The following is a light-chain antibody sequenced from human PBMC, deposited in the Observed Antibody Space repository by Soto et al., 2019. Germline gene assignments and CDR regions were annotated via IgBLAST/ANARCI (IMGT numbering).Light chain of an antibody. Sequence: DIQMTQSPSYVSASVGDRVSITCRASQDIRSWLAWYQQRPGKAPKLLIYKASTLKSGVPSRFSGSGSGTEFTLTISSLEPEDFAVYYCQQYGSSPWTFGQGTKVDIK. CDR2: KAS. CDR1: QDIRSW. V-gene: IGKV1-5*03. J-gene: IGKJ1*01. CDR3: QQYGSSPWT.